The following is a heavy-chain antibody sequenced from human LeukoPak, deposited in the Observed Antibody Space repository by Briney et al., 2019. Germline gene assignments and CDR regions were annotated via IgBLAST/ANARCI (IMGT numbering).Heavy chain of an antibody. V-gene: IGHV4-4*07. J-gene: IGHJ4*02. CDR2: IYTSGST. D-gene: IGHD2-15*01. Sequence: PSETLSLTCTVSGGSVNSYYWSWIRQPAGKGLEWIGRIYTSGSTNYNPSLKSRVTMSVDTSKNQFSLKLSSVTAADTAVYYCAREYCSGGSCYRDYWSQGTLVTVSS. CDR1: GGSVNSYY. CDR3: AREYCSGGSCYRDY.